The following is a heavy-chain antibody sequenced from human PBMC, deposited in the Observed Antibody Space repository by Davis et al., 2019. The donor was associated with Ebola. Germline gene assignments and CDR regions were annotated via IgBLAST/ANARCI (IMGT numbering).Heavy chain of an antibody. CDR1: GFTFSSYA. CDR2: IRYDGSNK. D-gene: IGHD5-12*01. Sequence: PGGSLRLSCAASGFTFSSYAMHWVRQAPGKGLEWVAFIRYDGSNKYYADSVKGRFTISRDNSKNTLYLQMNSLRAEDTAVYYCAKDLYSGFNLFDYWGQGTLVTVSS. CDR3: AKDLYSGFNLFDY. J-gene: IGHJ4*02. V-gene: IGHV3-30*02.